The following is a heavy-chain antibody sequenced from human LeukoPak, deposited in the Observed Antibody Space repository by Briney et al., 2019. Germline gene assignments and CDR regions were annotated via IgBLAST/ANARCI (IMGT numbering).Heavy chain of an antibody. V-gene: IGHV1-18*04. Sequence: ASVKVSCKASGYTFTSYGISWVRQAPGQGLEWMGWISAYNGNTNYGNTNYAQKLQGRVTMTTDTSTSTAYMELRSLRSDDTAVYYCARDLSYDILTGYYTPFPYWGQGTLVTVSS. D-gene: IGHD3-9*01. J-gene: IGHJ4*02. CDR1: GYTFTSYG. CDR2: ISAYNGNT. CDR3: ARDLSYDILTGYYTPFPY.